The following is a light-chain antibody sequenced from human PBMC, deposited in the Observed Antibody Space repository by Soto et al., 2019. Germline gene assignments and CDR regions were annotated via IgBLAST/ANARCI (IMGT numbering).Light chain of an antibody. Sequence: EIVMTQSPATLSVSPGERATLSCRASRSVSGNLAWYQQKPGQAPRLLMYGASTRATGIPATFSGSGSGTEFTLTISSLQSEDFAVYYCQQYNNWPPYTFGQGTKLEIK. CDR1: RSVSGN. CDR3: QQYNNWPPYT. J-gene: IGKJ2*01. CDR2: GAS. V-gene: IGKV3-15*01.